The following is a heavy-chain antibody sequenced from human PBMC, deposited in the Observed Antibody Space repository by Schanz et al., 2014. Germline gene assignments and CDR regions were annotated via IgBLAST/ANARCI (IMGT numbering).Heavy chain of an antibody. J-gene: IGHJ5*02. CDR2: INGDGSNT. CDR1: GFTFSSYA. V-gene: IGHV3-74*02. CDR3: ARPALWFGDNCFDP. Sequence: EVQLLESGGGLVQPGGSLRLSCAASGFTFSSYAMSWVRQAPGKGLEWVSRINGDGSNTNYADSVKGRFTISRDNAKNTLYLQMNSLSAEDTAVYYCARPALWFGDNCFDPWGQGTLVTGSS. D-gene: IGHD3-10*01.